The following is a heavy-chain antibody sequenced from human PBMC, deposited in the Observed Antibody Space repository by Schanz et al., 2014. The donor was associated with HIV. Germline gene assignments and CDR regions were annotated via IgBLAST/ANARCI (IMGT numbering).Heavy chain of an antibody. Sequence: ELQLVESGGGLVQPGGSLRLSCAASGFRFRSYWMSWVRQAPGKGLEWVANIKEDGIEKYYVDSVKGRFTISRDNAKNSLYLNMYSLRAEDTAVYYCARLRGFLWFGDHPYSFDYWGQGTLVTVSS. D-gene: IGHD3-10*01. CDR3: ARLRGFLWFGDHPYSFDY. CDR2: IKEDGIEK. V-gene: IGHV3-7*03. J-gene: IGHJ4*02. CDR1: GFRFRSYW.